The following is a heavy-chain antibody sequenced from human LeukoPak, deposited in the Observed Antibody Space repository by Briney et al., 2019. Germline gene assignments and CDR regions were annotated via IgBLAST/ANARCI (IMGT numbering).Heavy chain of an antibody. CDR1: GFTFSSYA. V-gene: IGHV3-23*01. CDR3: AKSEYVPSIVVVVAATPSRDY. J-gene: IGHJ4*02. D-gene: IGHD2-15*01. Sequence: GGSLRLSCAASGFTFSSYAMSWVRQAPGKGLEWVSAISGSGGSTYYADSVKGRFTISRDNSKNTLYLQMNSLRAEDTAVYYCAKSEYVPSIVVVVAATPSRDYWGQGTLVTVSS. CDR2: ISGSGGST.